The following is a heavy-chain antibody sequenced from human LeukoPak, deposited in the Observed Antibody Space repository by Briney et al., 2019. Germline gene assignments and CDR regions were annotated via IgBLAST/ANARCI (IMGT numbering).Heavy chain of an antibody. Sequence: PSETLSLTCAIYGGSFSGYYWCWIRQPPGKGLEWIGEINHSGSTNYNPSLKSRVTISVDTSKNQFSLKLTSVTAADTAMYYCARRIYFDYWGQGTLVTVSS. D-gene: IGHD2-15*01. V-gene: IGHV4-34*01. J-gene: IGHJ4*02. CDR1: GGSFSGYY. CDR3: ARRIYFDY. CDR2: INHSGST.